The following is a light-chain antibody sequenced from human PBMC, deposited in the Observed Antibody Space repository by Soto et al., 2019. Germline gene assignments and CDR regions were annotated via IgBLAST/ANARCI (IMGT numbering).Light chain of an antibody. V-gene: IGLV1-51*01. CDR2: DNN. CDR3: GTWDSSLSAVV. J-gene: IGLJ2*01. CDR1: KFNIGNNY. Sequence: QSVLTQPPSVSAAPGQKVTISCSGNKFNIGNNYVSWYQHLPGTAPKLLIYDNNNRASGIPDRFSGSKSGTSATLGIAGLQTGDEADYYCGTWDSSLSAVVIGGGTKLTVL.